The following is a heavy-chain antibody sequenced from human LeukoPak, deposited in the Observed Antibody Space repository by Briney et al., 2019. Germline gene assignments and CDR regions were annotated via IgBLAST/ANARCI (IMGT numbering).Heavy chain of an antibody. V-gene: IGHV3-53*01. CDR3: ARGPVRSTPISSFFDS. J-gene: IGHJ4*02. CDR1: GFTVTNNY. Sequence: GGSLRLSCAASGFTVTNNYMSWVRQAPGKGLECVSVIDSGGNTYYSDSVRGRFTISKDNSKNTLYLQMNSLRAEDTAVYFCARGPVRSTPISSFFDSWGQGTLVTVSS. D-gene: IGHD2-2*01. CDR2: IDSGGNT.